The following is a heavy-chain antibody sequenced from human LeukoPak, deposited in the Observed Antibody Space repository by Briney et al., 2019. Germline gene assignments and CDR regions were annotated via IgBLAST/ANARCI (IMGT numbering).Heavy chain of an antibody. Sequence: PGGSLRLSCAASGFTVSSNYMSWVRLAPGKGLEWVSVIYSGGSTYYADSVKGRFTISRDNSKNTLYLQMNSLRAEDTAVYYCARTSADYGEVLFDYWGQGTLVTVSS. CDR3: ARTSADYGEVLFDY. CDR1: GFTVSSNY. V-gene: IGHV3-53*01. D-gene: IGHD4-17*01. J-gene: IGHJ4*02. CDR2: IYSGGST.